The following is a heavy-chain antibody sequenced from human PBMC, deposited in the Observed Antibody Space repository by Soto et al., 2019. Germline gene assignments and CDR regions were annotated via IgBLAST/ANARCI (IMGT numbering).Heavy chain of an antibody. V-gene: IGHV1-69*02. CDR1: GGTFSSHT. CDR2: IIPILGIA. Sequence: QVQLVQSGAEVKKPGSSVKVSCKASGGTFSSHTISWVRQAPGQGLEWMGRIIPILGIANYAQKFQGRVTITADKSTSTAYMELSSLRSEDTAVYYCAIPPQGVVVRGDYWGQGTLVTVSS. J-gene: IGHJ4*02. CDR3: AIPPQGVVVRGDY. D-gene: IGHD3-10*01.